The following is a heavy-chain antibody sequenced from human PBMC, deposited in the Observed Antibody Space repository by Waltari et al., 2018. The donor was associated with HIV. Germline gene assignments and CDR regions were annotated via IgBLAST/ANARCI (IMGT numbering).Heavy chain of an antibody. D-gene: IGHD5-18*01. Sequence: QVQLHESGPGMVKPSETLSPTCAVSGYYISSDYSWGWVRQPQGKGLEWIGSASRSGRTYSSPSIKSRVTISLDTSKNQFSLKLNSVAAADTAVYYCGSGSRRGHSHGIDYWGQGTLVTVSS. V-gene: IGHV4-38-2*01. J-gene: IGHJ4*02. CDR3: GSGSRRGHSHGIDY. CDR2: ASRSGRT. CDR1: GYYISSDYS.